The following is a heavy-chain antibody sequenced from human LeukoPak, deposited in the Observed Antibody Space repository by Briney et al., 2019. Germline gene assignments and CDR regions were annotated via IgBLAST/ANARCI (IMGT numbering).Heavy chain of an antibody. J-gene: IGHJ4*02. D-gene: IGHD3-3*01. CDR3: AIITIFGVVAKGYFDY. V-gene: IGHV1-69*13. CDR1: GGTFSRYA. Sequence: ASVKVSCKASGGTFSRYAISWVRQAPGQGLEWMGGISPIFGTANYAQKFQGRVTITADESTSTAYMELSSLRSEDTAVYYCAIITIFGVVAKGYFDYWGQGTLVTVSS. CDR2: ISPIFGTA.